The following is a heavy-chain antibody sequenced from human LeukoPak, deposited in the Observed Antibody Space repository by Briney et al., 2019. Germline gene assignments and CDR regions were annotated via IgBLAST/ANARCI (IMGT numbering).Heavy chain of an antibody. CDR1: GYTFTSYY. CDR3: ARDGRRIAAAANHFDY. CDR2: INPSGGST. V-gene: IGHV1-46*01. Sequence: ASVKVSCKASGYTFTSYYMHWVRQAPGQGLEWMGIINPSGGSTSYAQKFQGRVTMTRDTSTSTVYMELSSLRSKDTAGYYGARDGRRIAAAANHFDYWGQGTLVTVSS. D-gene: IGHD6-13*01. J-gene: IGHJ4*02.